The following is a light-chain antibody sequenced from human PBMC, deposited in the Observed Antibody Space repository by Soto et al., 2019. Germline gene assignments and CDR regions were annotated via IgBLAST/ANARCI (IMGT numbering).Light chain of an antibody. CDR1: SSEVGSYNL. CDR2: EVN. CDR3: CSYAGSSTLYV. Sequence: QSVLTQPASVSWSPGQSITISCTGTSSEVGSYNLVSWYQQHPGKAPKLMIYEVNKRPSGVSNRFSGSKSGNTASLTISGLQAEDEADYYCCSYAGSSTLYVFGTGTKVTVL. V-gene: IGLV2-23*02. J-gene: IGLJ1*01.